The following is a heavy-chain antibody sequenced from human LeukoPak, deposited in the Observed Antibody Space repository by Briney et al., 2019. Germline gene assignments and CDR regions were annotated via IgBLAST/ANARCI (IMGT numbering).Heavy chain of an antibody. V-gene: IGHV3-11*01. Sequence: GGSLRLSCAASGSTFSDYYISWIRQAPGKGLEWVSYISGDGTTIYYADSVKGRFTISRHNAKNSLYLQINRLRAGDTAVYYCAKDGDCTTTSCYRGWFDPWGQGTLVTVSS. D-gene: IGHD2-2*01. CDR2: ISGDGTTI. CDR1: GSTFSDYY. J-gene: IGHJ5*02. CDR3: AKDGDCTTTSCYRGWFDP.